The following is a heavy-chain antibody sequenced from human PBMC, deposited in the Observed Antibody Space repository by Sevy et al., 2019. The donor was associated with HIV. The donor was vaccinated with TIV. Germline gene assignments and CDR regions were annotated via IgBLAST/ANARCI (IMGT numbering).Heavy chain of an antibody. CDR3: ARLRFVEFFDY. J-gene: IGHJ4*02. CDR1: GFTFRDYY. CDR2: ISSSGSTI. Sequence: GGSLRLSCPASGFTFRDYYMSWIRQAPGKGLEWVSYISSSGSTIYYADSVKGRFTTSRGNAKNSLYLQMNSLRADDTAVYYCARLRFVEFFDYWGQGTLVTVSS. V-gene: IGHV3-11*01. D-gene: IGHD3-10*01.